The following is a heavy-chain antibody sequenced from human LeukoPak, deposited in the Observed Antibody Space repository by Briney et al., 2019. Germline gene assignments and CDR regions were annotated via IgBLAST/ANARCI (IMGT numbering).Heavy chain of an antibody. V-gene: IGHV3-23*01. Sequence: GGSLRLSCAASGFTFSTYAMSWVRQAPGKGLEWVSVISGTGGSTNYADSVKGRFTISRDYSRSTLYVQMNSLRVEDTAVYYCARGHNHDTWNPFDYWGARTLVTVSS. J-gene: IGHJ4*02. CDR2: ISGTGGST. CDR3: ARGHNHDTWNPFDY. CDR1: GFTFSTYA. D-gene: IGHD3-3*01.